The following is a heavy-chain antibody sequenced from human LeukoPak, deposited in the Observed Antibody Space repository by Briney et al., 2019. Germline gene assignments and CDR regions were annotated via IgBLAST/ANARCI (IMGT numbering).Heavy chain of an antibody. CDR1: GFTFSSYA. D-gene: IGHD6-6*01. CDR3: AKATSIAARLTLGFDY. V-gene: IGHV3-23*01. CDR2: ISGSSGST. J-gene: IGHJ4*02. Sequence: SGGSLRLSCAASGFTFSSYAMSWVRQAPGKGLEWVSAISGSSGSTYYADSVKGRFTISRDNSKNTLYLQMNSLRAEDTAAYYCAKATSIAARLTLGFDYWGQGTLVTVSS.